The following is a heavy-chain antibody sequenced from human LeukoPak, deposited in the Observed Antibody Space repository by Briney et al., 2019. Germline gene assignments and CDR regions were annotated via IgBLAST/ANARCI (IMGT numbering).Heavy chain of an antibody. CDR3: AKGATVVKNFIDY. Sequence: PGGSLRLSCAASGFTFSSYGMHWVRQAPGKGLEWVTFIRYDGSDQYYADSVKGRFTISRDNSKNTLYLQMNSLRAEDTAVYYCAKGATVVKNFIDYWGQGTLVTVSS. J-gene: IGHJ4*02. CDR2: IRYDGSDQ. D-gene: IGHD4-23*01. V-gene: IGHV3-30*02. CDR1: GFTFSSYG.